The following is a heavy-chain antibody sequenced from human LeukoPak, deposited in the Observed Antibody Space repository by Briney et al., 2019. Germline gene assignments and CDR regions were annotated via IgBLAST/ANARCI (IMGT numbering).Heavy chain of an antibody. CDR2: INTDNGDT. CDR1: GYTFTGYY. D-gene: IGHD6-13*01. Sequence: VASVKLSCKAAGYTFTGYYIHWVRQAPGQGLEWMGWINTDNGDTNYAQKFQGRVTLTRDTSISTAYMELSRLGSDDTAVYYCARGLFLAATEREGDDYWGQGTLVTVSS. J-gene: IGHJ4*02. CDR3: ARGLFLAATEREGDDY. V-gene: IGHV1-2*02.